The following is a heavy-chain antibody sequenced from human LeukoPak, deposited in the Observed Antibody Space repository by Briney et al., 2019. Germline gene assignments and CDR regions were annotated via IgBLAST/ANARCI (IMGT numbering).Heavy chain of an antibody. CDR2: IYYSGST. V-gene: IGHV4-39*01. CDR3: ARTYYYGSGSYYNVWYFDY. Sequence: SETLSLTCTVSGGSLSSSSYYWGWIRQPPGKGLEWIGSIYYSGSTYYNPSLKSRVTISVDTSKNQFSLKLSSVTAADTAVYYCARTYYYGSGSYYNVWYFDYWGQGTLVTVSS. CDR1: GGSLSSSSYY. D-gene: IGHD3-10*01. J-gene: IGHJ4*02.